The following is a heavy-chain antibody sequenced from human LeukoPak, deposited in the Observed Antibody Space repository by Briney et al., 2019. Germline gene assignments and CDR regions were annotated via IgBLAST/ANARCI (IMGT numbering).Heavy chain of an antibody. CDR2: ISSGSSSM. CDR3: ARGDSSGYGPDH. V-gene: IGHV3-48*02. Sequence: GGSLRLSCAASGFTFSTYSMHWVRQAPGKGLEWVSHISSGSSSMDYADSVKGRFTISRDNAKNSLYLQMNSLRDEDTAVYYCARGDSSGYGPDHWGQGTLVTVSS. D-gene: IGHD3-22*01. CDR1: GFTFSTYS. J-gene: IGHJ5*02.